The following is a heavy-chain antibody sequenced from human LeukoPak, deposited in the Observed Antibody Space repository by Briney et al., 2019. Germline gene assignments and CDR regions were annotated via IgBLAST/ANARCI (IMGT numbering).Heavy chain of an antibody. D-gene: IGHD3-10*01. CDR3: ARAVGSGSFQTYYYYMDV. CDR2: IYTSGST. J-gene: IGHJ6*03. Sequence: SETLSLTCTVSGGSVSSSSYYWGWIRQPAGKGLEWIGRIYTSGSTNYNPSLKSRVTMSVDTSKNQFSLKLSSVTAADTAVYYCARAVGSGSFQTYYYYMDVWGKGTTVTISS. V-gene: IGHV4-61*02. CDR1: GGSVSSSSYY.